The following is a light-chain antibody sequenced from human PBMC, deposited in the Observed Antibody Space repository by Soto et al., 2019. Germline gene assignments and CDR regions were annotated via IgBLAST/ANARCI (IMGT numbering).Light chain of an antibody. CDR3: QFYGDRSKT. CDR1: QTVSSNF. J-gene: IGKJ1*01. CDR2: DAS. Sequence: ILLTRSPGTLSLSPGERDTLSCKASQTVSSNFLAWYQQKPGQAPRLLIFDASTRATGIPDRFTGSGSGTDFTLTISRLEPEDFAVYYCQFYGDRSKTFGQGTKVDIK. V-gene: IGKV3-20*01.